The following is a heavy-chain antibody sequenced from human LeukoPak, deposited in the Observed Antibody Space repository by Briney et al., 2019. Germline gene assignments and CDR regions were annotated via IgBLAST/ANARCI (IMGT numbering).Heavy chain of an antibody. J-gene: IGHJ4*02. CDR3: VRDFRSADY. Sequence: GGSLRLSCAASGFTFSTYCMHWVRQAPGKGPVWVSRSCPDETVTNYAVSVKARFIISRDNARNTVYLQMNSLRVEDTAVYYCVRDFRSADYWGQGTLVTVSS. CDR2: SCPDETVT. CDR1: GFTFSTYC. V-gene: IGHV3-74*01.